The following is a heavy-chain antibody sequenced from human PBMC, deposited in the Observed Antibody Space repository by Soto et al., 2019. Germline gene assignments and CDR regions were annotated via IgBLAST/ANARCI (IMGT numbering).Heavy chain of an antibody. Sequence: ASVKVSCKASGDNFGDYYINWVRQAPGQRLEWMGWINPNNGGSKYAQNFQDSVIMTRDTSISTVYMQLSSLTSDDTALYFCAGSLLRGVNWFDPWGQGTLVTVSS. V-gene: IGHV1-2*02. CDR3: AGSLLRGVNWFDP. CDR2: INPNNGGS. CDR1: GDNFGDYY. D-gene: IGHD3-10*01. J-gene: IGHJ5*02.